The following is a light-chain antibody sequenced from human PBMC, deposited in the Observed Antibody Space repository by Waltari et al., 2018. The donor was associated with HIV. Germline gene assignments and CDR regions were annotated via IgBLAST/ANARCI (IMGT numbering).Light chain of an antibody. J-gene: IGLJ2*01. Sequence: QSALTQPRSVSGSPGQSVTISCPGTSRDVGAYNYVSWYQHHPNKGPKLLIYDVNKRPSGVPDRFSGSKSGNTASLTISGLQAEDEADYYCCSYADTYFVLFGGRTKLTVL. CDR1: SRDVGAYNY. CDR3: CSYADTYFVL. V-gene: IGLV2-11*01. CDR2: DVN.